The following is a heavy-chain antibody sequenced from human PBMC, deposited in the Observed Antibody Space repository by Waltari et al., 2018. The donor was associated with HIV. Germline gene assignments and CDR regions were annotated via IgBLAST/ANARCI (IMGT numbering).Heavy chain of an antibody. V-gene: IGHV3-74*01. Sequence: EVQLVESGGGLVQPGGSLRLSCAASGFTFSSYWLQWVRQAPGTGLVWVARMNSDGRSTSYADSVKGRFTISRDNAKNTLYLQMNSLRAEDTAVYYCAQGVQFQHWGQGTLVTVSS. CDR3: AQGVQFQH. D-gene: IGHD3-10*01. CDR1: GFTFSSYW. CDR2: MNSDGRST. J-gene: IGHJ1*01.